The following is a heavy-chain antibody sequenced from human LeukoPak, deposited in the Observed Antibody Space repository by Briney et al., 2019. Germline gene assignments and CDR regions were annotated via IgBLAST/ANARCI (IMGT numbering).Heavy chain of an antibody. J-gene: IGHJ3*02. Sequence: ASVKVSCKASGYTFASYGISWVRQAPGQGLEWMGWISAYIGNTYYAQKFQGRVTMTTDTSTSTAYMELRSLRSDDAAVYYCARDLYYYGSGSYSDAFDIWGQGTMVTVSS. D-gene: IGHD3-10*01. CDR3: ARDLYYYGSGSYSDAFDI. CDR1: GYTFASYG. CDR2: ISAYIGNT. V-gene: IGHV1-18*01.